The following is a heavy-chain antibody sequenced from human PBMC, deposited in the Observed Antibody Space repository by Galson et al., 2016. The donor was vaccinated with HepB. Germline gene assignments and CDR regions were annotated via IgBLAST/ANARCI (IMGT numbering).Heavy chain of an antibody. J-gene: IGHJ5*02. CDR2: IIPFFGST. CDR1: GGTFRSYA. CDR3: AKEKREWRTKRFDP. V-gene: IGHV1-69*13. Sequence: SVKVSCKASGGTFRSYAFSWVRQAPGQGLEWMGRIIPFFGSTNFAQKFQGRLTITADESTSTAYLDLSSLRAEDTAVYYCAKEKREWRTKRFDPWGQGTLVTVSS. D-gene: IGHD1-7*01.